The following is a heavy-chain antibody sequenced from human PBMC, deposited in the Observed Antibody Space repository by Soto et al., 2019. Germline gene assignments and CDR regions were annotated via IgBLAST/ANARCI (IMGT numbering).Heavy chain of an antibody. J-gene: IGHJ4*02. CDR2: IFSNDEK. V-gene: IGHV2-26*01. D-gene: IGHD6-13*01. CDR1: GFSLSNAGMG. CDR3: ARYLPYSSNFFDC. Sequence: QVTLKESGPVLVKPTETLTLTCTVSGFSLSNAGMGVSWIRQPPGKALEWLAHIFSNDEKSYSTSLKRRLTISKDTSKSQVVLTMTNMGPVDTATFYCARYLPYSSNFFDCWGQGTLVTVSS.